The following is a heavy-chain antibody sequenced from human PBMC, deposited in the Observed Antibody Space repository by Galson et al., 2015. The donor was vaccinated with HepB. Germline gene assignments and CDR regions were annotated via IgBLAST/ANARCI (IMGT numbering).Heavy chain of an antibody. CDR2: ISHGGDTE. V-gene: IGHV3-30-3*01. CDR1: GFSFGGYS. CDR3: ARDLYWGFHDY. J-gene: IGHJ4*02. Sequence: SLRLSCAASGFSFGGYSMHWVRQAPGKGLQWMAFISHGGDTEHYSDSVRGRFTISRDNSKNTLYLQMNTLKVEDTAMYYCARDLYWGFHDYWGQGTLVTVSP. D-gene: IGHD7-27*01.